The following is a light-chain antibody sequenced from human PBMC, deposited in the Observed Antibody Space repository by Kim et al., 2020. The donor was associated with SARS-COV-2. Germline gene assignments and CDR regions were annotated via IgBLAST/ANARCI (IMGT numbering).Light chain of an antibody. V-gene: IGKV3-11*01. CDR3: QQRSNWPRNT. Sequence: EIVLTQSPATLSLSPGERATLSCRASQSVSSYLAWYQQKPGQAPRLLIYDASNRATGIPARFSGSGSGTDFTLTISSLEPEDFAVYYCQQRSNWPRNTFGQGTKLDI. CDR1: QSVSSY. J-gene: IGKJ2*01. CDR2: DAS.